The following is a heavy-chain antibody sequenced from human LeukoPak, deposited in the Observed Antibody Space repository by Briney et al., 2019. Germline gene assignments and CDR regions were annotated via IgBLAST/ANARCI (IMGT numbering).Heavy chain of an antibody. V-gene: IGHV1-8*01. Sequence: ASVKVSCKASGYTFTSYDIHWVRQAAGQGLEWMGWMNPNNGNIHYAQKFQGRVTMTRNTPISTAYMELTSLRSDDTAVYYCATALAGSVELDYWGQGTPVTVSS. CDR1: GYTFTSYD. J-gene: IGHJ4*02. CDR3: ATALAGSVELDY. D-gene: IGHD6-19*01. CDR2: MNPNNGNI.